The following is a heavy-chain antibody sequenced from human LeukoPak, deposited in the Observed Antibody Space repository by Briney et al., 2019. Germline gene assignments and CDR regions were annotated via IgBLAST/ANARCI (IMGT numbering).Heavy chain of an antibody. V-gene: IGHV4-59*01. CDR2: IYYSGST. CDR3: ARMDYYGSGSYS. J-gene: IGHJ4*02. Sequence: SETLSLTCTVSGGSISSYYWSWIRQPPGKGLEWIGYIYYSGSTNYNPSLKSRVTISVDTPKNQFSLKLSSVTAADTAVYYCARMDYYGSGSYSWGQGTLVTVSS. CDR1: GGSISSYY. D-gene: IGHD3-10*01.